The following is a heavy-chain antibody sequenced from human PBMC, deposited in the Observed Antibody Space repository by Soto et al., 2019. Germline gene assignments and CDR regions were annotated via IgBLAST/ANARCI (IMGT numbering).Heavy chain of an antibody. CDR2: ISWDSVSI. CDR1: GFNFNDYG. J-gene: IGHJ6*02. D-gene: IGHD3-10*01. Sequence: EVQLVESGGDLVQPGRSLRLSCAASGFNFNDYGMHWVRQAPGRGLEWVSSISWDSVSIGDVDSVKGRFTISRDNAKNSLYLQMNTLGAEDTALYYCAKDMENGYNPYYYYGMDVWGQGTTVTVSS. V-gene: IGHV3-9*01. CDR3: AKDMENGYNPYYYYGMDV.